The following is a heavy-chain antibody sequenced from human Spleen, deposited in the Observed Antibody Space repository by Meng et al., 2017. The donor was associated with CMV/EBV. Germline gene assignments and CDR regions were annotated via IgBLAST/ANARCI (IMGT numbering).Heavy chain of an antibody. Sequence: SCAASGFTFENYGMMWIRQTPGKGLEWVSGINWNGGDTGYADSVKGRFTISRDNAKNSLYLQMSSLRAEDTALYYCVRRLTGVFDYWGQGTLVTVSS. D-gene: IGHD7-27*01. J-gene: IGHJ4*02. CDR3: VRRLTGVFDY. CDR1: GFTFENYG. V-gene: IGHV3-20*04. CDR2: INWNGGDT.